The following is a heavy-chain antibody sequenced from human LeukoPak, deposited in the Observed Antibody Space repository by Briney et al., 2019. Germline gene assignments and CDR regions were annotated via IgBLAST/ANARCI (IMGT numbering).Heavy chain of an antibody. D-gene: IGHD1-26*01. J-gene: IGHJ4*02. Sequence: SETLSLTCTVSGDSISSYYWSWIRQPPGKGLEWIGYIYYSGSTNYNPSLKSRVPISIDTSKKHFSLKLSSVTAADTAVYYCARLLQVGSTVFDYWGQGTLVTVS. V-gene: IGHV4-59*08. CDR3: ARLLQVGSTVFDY. CDR2: IYYSGST. CDR1: GDSISSYY.